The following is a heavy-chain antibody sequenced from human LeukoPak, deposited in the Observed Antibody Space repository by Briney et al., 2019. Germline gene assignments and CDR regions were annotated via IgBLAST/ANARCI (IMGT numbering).Heavy chain of an antibody. J-gene: IGHJ4*02. CDR3: ARASDSSGYYWGY. D-gene: IGHD3-22*01. CDR2: IYYSGST. CDR1: GGSISSNSYY. Sequence: SETLSLTCAVSGGSISSNSYYWGWIRQPPGKGLEWIGSIYYSGSTYYNPSLKSRVTISVDTSKNQFSLKLSSVTAADTAVYYCARASDSSGYYWGYWGQGTLVTVSS. V-gene: IGHV4-39*07.